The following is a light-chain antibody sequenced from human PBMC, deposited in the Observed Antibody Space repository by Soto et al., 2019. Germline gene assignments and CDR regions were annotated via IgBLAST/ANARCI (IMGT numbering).Light chain of an antibody. V-gene: IGKV1-39*01. CDR1: HSLSSY. Sequence: DIQMTQSPSSLSASVGDRVTITCRASHSLSSYLNWYQQKPVKAPKFLIYVASTFQSGAPSRFSVSGSGTDFTLANTGLQPEDFVPSYCQPSYRSPSSFGRGTKLEIK. CDR2: VAS. CDR3: QPSYRSPSS. J-gene: IGKJ2*01.